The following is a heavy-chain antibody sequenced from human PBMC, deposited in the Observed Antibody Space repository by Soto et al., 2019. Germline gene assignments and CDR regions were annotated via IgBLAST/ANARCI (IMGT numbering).Heavy chain of an antibody. Sequence: EVQLVESGGGLVQPGGSLRLSCAASGFTFSSYWMSWVRQAPGKGLEWVANIKQDGSEKYYVDSVKGRFTISRDNAKNSLYLQMNRLRAEDTAVYYCARYDLEWLLYGGMDVWGQGTTVTVSS. CDR2: IKQDGSEK. D-gene: IGHD3-3*01. CDR1: GFTFSSYW. CDR3: ARYDLEWLLYGGMDV. J-gene: IGHJ6*02. V-gene: IGHV3-7*01.